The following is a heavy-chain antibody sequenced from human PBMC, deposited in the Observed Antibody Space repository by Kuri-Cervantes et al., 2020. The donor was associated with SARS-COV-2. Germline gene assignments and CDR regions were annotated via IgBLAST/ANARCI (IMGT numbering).Heavy chain of an antibody. D-gene: IGHD3-22*01. CDR1: GGSISSHY. J-gene: IGHJ4*02. CDR3: ARGAASITMIVVVGNFDY. Sequence: GSLRLSCTVSGGSISSHYWSWIRQPPGKGLEWIGYIYYSGSTNYNPSLKSRVTISVDTSKNQFSLKLSSVTAADTAVYYCARGAASITMIVVVGNFDYWGQGTLVTVSS. V-gene: IGHV4-59*08. CDR2: IYYSGST.